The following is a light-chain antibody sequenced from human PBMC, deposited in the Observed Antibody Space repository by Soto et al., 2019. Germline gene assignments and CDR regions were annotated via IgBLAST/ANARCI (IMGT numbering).Light chain of an antibody. CDR2: GAS. V-gene: IGKV3-20*01. J-gene: IGKJ2*01. CDR3: QQYDTSPRT. CDR1: QHVSSSY. Sequence: EIVLTQSPCTLSLSPGDRATLSCRASQHVSSSYLAWYQQKVGQAPRLLIDGASNRATGIPERFSGSGAGTDFTLTISRREAEDFAVYYCQQYDTSPRTFGQGTKVDIK.